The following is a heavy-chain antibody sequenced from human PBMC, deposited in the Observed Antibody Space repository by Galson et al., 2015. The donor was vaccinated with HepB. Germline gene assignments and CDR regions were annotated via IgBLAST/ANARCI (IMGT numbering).Heavy chain of an antibody. D-gene: IGHD1-14*01. CDR1: GFSFSSFA. V-gene: IGHV3-30*03. CDR2: ISGGGSIR. CDR3: ARDSVADVPDHIDC. J-gene: IGHJ4*01. Sequence: SLRLSCAASGFSFSSFAMHWVRQAPGKGLEWVAVISGGGSIRIYAESVKGRFTFSRDSSKNTVYLQMDSLGSDDTAVYCCARDSVADVPDHIDCCDHRTLYSVSS.